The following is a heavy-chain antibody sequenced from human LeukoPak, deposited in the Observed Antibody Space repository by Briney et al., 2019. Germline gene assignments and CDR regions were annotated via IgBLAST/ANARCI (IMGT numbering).Heavy chain of an antibody. CDR2: ISYDGSNK. D-gene: IGHD4-17*01. J-gene: IGHJ4*02. CDR1: GFTFSSYG. V-gene: IGHV3-30*18. Sequence: PGRSLILSCAASGFTFSSYGMHWVRQAPGKGLEWVAVISYDGSNKYYADSVKGRFTISRDNSKNTLYLQMNSLRAEDTAVYYCAKDHYGDYPDYWGQGTLVTVSS. CDR3: AKDHYGDYPDY.